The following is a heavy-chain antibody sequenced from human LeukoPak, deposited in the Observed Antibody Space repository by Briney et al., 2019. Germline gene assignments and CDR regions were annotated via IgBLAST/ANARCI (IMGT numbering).Heavy chain of an antibody. CDR1: GYTFTNYN. CDR2: ISAYNSNT. J-gene: IGHJ4*02. CDR3: ARDGYFDS. Sequence: ASVKVSCRASGYTFTNYNIAWVRQAPGQGLEWVGWISAYNSNTKYAQKLQGRVTMTTDTSTSTAYMELRSPRFDDTAIYYCARDGYFDSWGQGTLDTVSS. V-gene: IGHV1-18*01.